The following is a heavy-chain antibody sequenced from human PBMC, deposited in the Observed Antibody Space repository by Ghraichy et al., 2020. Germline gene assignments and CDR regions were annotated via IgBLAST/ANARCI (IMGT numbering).Heavy chain of an antibody. CDR3: AKARWDSSGYFLYFDY. D-gene: IGHD3-22*01. J-gene: IGHJ4*02. V-gene: IGHV3-23*01. CDR1: GFTFSSYA. CDR2: ISGSGGST. Sequence: GALRLSCAASGFTFSSYAMSWVRQAPGKGLEWVSAISGSGGSTYYADSVKGRFTISRDNSKNTLYLQMNSLRAEDTAVYYCAKARWDSSGYFLYFDYWGQGTLVTVSS.